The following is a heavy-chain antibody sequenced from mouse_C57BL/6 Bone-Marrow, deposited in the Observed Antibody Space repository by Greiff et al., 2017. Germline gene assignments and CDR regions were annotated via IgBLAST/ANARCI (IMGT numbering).Heavy chain of an antibody. V-gene: IGHV5-16*01. CDR1: GFTFSDYY. J-gene: IGHJ1*03. CDR2: INYDGSST. CDR3: ARENGSSSWYFDV. Sequence: DVKLVESEGGLVQPGSSMKLSCTASGFTFSDYYMAWVRQVPEKGLEWVANINYDGSSTYYLDSLKSRFIISRDNAKNILYLQMSSLKSEDTATYYCARENGSSSWYFDVWGTGTTVTVSS. D-gene: IGHD1-1*01.